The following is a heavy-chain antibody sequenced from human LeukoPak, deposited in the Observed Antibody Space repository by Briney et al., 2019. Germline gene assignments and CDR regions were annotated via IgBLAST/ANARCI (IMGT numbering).Heavy chain of an antibody. CDR2: IYSGGST. V-gene: IGHV3-53*01. CDR1: GFTVSSNY. Sequence: PGGSLKLSCAASGFTVSSNYMSWVRQAPGKGLEWVAVIYSGGSTYYADSVKGRFTISRDNSKNTLYLQMNSLRAEDMAVYYYARDTRRDGYNYGYWGQGTLVTVSS. CDR3: ARDTRRDGYNYGY. D-gene: IGHD5-24*01. J-gene: IGHJ4*02.